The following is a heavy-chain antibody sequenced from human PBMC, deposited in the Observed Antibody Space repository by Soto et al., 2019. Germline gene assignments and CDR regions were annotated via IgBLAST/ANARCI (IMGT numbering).Heavy chain of an antibody. V-gene: IGHV3-21*01. CDR3: ARSLYCSGGSCSHYYYYGMDV. J-gene: IGHJ6*02. CDR2: ISSSSSYI. D-gene: IGHD2-15*01. Sequence: GGSLRLSCAASGFTFSSYSMNWVRQAPGKGLEWVSSISSSSSYIYYADSVKGRFTISRDNAKNSLYLQMNSLRAEDTAVYYCARSLYCSGGSCSHYYYYGMDVWRQGTTVTVSS. CDR1: GFTFSSYS.